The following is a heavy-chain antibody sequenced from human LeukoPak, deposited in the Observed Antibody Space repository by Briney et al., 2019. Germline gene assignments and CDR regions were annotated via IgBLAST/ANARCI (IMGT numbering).Heavy chain of an antibody. CDR2: IYPGDSDT. CDR3: ARQKGFNWGSQWGSLDC. Sequence: GESLKISCKGSGYSFTSYWIGWVRQMPGKGLEWMGIIYPGDSDTRYGPPFQGQVTISADKSISTAYLQWSSLKASDTAMYYCARQKGFNWGSQWGSLDCWGQGTLVTVSS. D-gene: IGHD7-27*01. J-gene: IGHJ4*02. CDR1: GYSFTSYW. V-gene: IGHV5-51*01.